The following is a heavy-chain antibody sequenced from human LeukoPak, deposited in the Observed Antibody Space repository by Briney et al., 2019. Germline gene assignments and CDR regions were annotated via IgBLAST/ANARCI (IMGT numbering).Heavy chain of an antibody. CDR3: AREAYNWNVDAFDI. CDR2: IYPSGST. V-gene: IGHV4-4*07. Sequence: SETLSLTCTVSGGSINSYYWSWIRQPAGKGLEWIGRIYPSGSTNYNPSLKSRVTMSVDTSKNQFSLRLRSVTAADTAVYYCAREAYNWNVDAFDIWGQGTMVTVSS. J-gene: IGHJ3*02. CDR1: GGSINSYY. D-gene: IGHD1-20*01.